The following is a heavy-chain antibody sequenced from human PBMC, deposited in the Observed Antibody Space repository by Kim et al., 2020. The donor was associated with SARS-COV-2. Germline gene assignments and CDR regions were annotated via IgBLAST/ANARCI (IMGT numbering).Heavy chain of an antibody. CDR1: GGSFSGYY. CDR2: INHSGST. Sequence: SETLSLTCAVYGGSFSGYYWSWIRQPPGKGLEWIGEINHSGSTNYNPSLKSRVTISVDTSKNQFSLKLSSVTAADTAVYYCARVRRYYFDYWGQGTLVTV. J-gene: IGHJ4*02. V-gene: IGHV4-34*01. CDR3: ARVRRYYFDY.